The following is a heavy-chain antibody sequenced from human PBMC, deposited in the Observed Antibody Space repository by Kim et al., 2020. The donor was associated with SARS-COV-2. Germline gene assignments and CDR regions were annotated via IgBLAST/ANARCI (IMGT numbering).Heavy chain of an antibody. V-gene: IGHV4-34*01. CDR3: ARGNHYYGSGSYSP. Sequence: NPSLKSRVTTAVDTSKNQFSLKLGSVTAADTAVYYCARGNHYYGSGSYSPWGQGTLVTVSS. J-gene: IGHJ5*02. D-gene: IGHD3-10*01.